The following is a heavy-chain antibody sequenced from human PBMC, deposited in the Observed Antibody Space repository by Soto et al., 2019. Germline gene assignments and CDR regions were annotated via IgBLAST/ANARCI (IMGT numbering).Heavy chain of an antibody. J-gene: IGHJ3*02. CDR1: GYSISSGGYY. CDR3: ARDPSSPEYDYVWGSYLGGAFDI. V-gene: IGHV4-31*11. D-gene: IGHD3-16*02. Sequence: SETLSLTCAVSGYSISSGGYYWSWIRQHPGKGLEWIGYIYYSGSTYYNPSLKSRVTISVGTSKNQFSLKLSSVTAADTAVYYCARDPSSPEYDYVWGSYLGGAFDIWGQGTMVTVSS. CDR2: IYYSGST.